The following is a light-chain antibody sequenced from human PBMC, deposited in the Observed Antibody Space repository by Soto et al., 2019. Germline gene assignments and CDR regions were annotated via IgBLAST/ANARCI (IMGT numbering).Light chain of an antibody. V-gene: IGKV1-33*01. J-gene: IGKJ2*01. Sequence: DIQMTQSPSSLSASVGDRVTITCQASQDISNYLNWYQQKPGKAPKLLIYDASNLETGVPSRFSGGGSGTDFTFTISSLQTEDIATYYCQQYDNLLTFGQGTKLEIK. CDR1: QDISNY. CDR3: QQYDNLLT. CDR2: DAS.